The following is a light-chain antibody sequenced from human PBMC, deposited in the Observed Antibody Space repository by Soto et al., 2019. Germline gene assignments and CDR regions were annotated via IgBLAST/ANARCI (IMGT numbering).Light chain of an antibody. J-gene: IGLJ3*02. V-gene: IGLV4-69*01. CDR3: QTWATGIRV. Sequence: QSVLTQSPSASASLGASVNLTCTLSSGHSNYAIAWHQQQPEKGPRHLMKVDNDGSHTKGDAIPDRFSGSSSGPDRYLTISSLQSEDEADYYCQTWATGIRVFGGGTKLTVL. CDR2: VDNDGSH. CDR1: SGHSNYA.